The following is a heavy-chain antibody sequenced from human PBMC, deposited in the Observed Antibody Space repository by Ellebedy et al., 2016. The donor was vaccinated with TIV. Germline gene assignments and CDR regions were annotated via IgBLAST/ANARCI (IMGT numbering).Heavy chain of an antibody. D-gene: IGHD6-13*01. CDR3: ARGFTSWTIDY. CDR1: GFTFSSYW. Sequence: GESLKISXAASGFTFSSYWMSWVRQAPGKGMEWVANIKQDGSEKYYVDSVKGRFTISRDNAKNSLYLQMNSLRAEDTAVYYCARGFTSWTIDYWGQGTLVTVSS. J-gene: IGHJ4*02. V-gene: IGHV3-7*01. CDR2: IKQDGSEK.